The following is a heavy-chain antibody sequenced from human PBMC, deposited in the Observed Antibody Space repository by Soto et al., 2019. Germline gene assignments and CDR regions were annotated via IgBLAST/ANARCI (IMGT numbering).Heavy chain of an antibody. CDR2: ISYDESDK. D-gene: IGHD2-21*02. V-gene: IGHV3-30-3*01. CDR3: ARRGGGGNFLDL. Sequence: QVQLVESGGGVVQPGRSLRLSCAASGFTFSAYTMHWVRQAPGKWLEWVSLISYDESDKFYADTVMGRFTISRDISKNTLYLQMTSLRSEDTAVYYCARRGGGGNFLDLWGQGTLVTVSS. CDR1: GFTFSAYT. J-gene: IGHJ5*02.